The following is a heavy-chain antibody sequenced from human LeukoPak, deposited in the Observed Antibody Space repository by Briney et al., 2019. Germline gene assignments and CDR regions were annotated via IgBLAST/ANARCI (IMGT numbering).Heavy chain of an antibody. J-gene: IGHJ4*02. CDR2: INPNNGGT. D-gene: IGHD5-12*01. CDR3: ARGGYSGYETIDY. V-gene: IGHV1-2*02. CDR1: GYTFTGYY. Sequence: ASVKVSCKASGYTFTGYYMHWVRQAPGQGLEWMGWINPNNGGTKYAHKFQGGVTMSTDTSISTAYMELSRLRCDDTAFYYCARGGYSGYETIDYWGQGTLVTVSS.